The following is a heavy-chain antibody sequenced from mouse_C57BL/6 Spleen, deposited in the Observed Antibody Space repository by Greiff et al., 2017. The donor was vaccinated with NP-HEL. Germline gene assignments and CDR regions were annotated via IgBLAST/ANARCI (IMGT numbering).Heavy chain of an antibody. D-gene: IGHD3-2*02. Sequence: QVQLKQPGAELVRPGSSVKLSCKASGYTFTSYWMHWVKQRPIQGLEWIGNIDPSDSETHYNQKFKDKATLTVDKSSSTAYMQLSSLTSEDSAVYYCASSSGSTWFAYWGQGTLVTVSA. CDR1: GYTFTSYW. CDR2: IDPSDSET. V-gene: IGHV1-52*01. J-gene: IGHJ3*01. CDR3: ASSSGSTWFAY.